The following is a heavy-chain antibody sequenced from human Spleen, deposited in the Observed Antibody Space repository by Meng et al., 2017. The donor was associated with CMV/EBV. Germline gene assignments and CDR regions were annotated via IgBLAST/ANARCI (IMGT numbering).Heavy chain of an antibody. J-gene: IGHJ4*02. CDR1: GFIFSNYA. CDR3: ARSYDSSGYYYVEPPKY. V-gene: IGHV3-23*01. Sequence: GESLKISCAASGFIFSNYAMSWVRQAPGKGLEWVSAISGSGAGTYYADSVKGRFTISRDNSKNTLYLQMNSLRAEDTAVYYCARSYDSSGYYYVEPPKYWGQGTLVTVSS. CDR2: ISGSGAGT. D-gene: IGHD3-22*01.